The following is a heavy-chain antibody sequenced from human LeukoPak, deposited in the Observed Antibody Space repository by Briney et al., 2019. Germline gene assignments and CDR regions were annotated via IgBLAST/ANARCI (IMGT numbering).Heavy chain of an antibody. V-gene: IGHV4-59*08. Sequence: SETLSLTCTVSGGSISSYYWSWIRQPPGKGLEWIGYIYYSGSTNYNPSLKSRVTISVDTSKNRFSLKLSSVTAADTAVYYCARLGPEWWVFDYWGQGTLVTVSS. D-gene: IGHD2-8*01. CDR2: IYYSGST. J-gene: IGHJ4*02. CDR3: ARLGPEWWVFDY. CDR1: GGSISSYY.